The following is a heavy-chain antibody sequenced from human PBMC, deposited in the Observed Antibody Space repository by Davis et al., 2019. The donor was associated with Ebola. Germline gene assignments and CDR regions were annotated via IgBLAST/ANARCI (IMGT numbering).Heavy chain of an antibody. Sequence: GESLKISCKASGYSFSNNWIGWVRQMPGKGLEWMGMIWPDDSDTRYSPSFQGQVTISADKSISTAYLQWSSLKASDTAMYYCARHRRAAGYFDYWGQGTLVTVSS. CDR3: ARHRRAAGYFDY. CDR1: GYSFSNNW. D-gene: IGHD6-13*01. V-gene: IGHV5-51*01. CDR2: IWPDDSDT. J-gene: IGHJ4*02.